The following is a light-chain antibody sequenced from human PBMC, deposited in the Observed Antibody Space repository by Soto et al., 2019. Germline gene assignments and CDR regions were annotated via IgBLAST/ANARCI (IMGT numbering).Light chain of an antibody. CDR3: QQYGSSPRT. CDR1: QTISSSY. Sequence: EIVLTQSPGTLSLSLGERATLSCRASQTISSSYLAWYQQKPGQPPRLLFYGASNRATGIPDRFSGSGSGTDFTLTISRLEPEDFAMYYCQQYGSSPRTFGQGTKVDIK. V-gene: IGKV3-20*01. CDR2: GAS. J-gene: IGKJ1*01.